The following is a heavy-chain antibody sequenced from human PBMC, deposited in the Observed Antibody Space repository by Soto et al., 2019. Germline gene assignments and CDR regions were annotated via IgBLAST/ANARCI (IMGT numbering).Heavy chain of an antibody. Sequence: SETLSLTCAVYGGSFSGYYWSWIRQPPGKGLEWIGEINHSGSTNYNPSLKSRVTISVDTSKNQFSLKLSSVTAADTAVYYCARGPYGEYFQHWGQGTMVTVSS. CDR3: ARGPYGEYFQH. D-gene: IGHD2-8*01. CDR2: INHSGST. CDR1: GGSFSGYY. V-gene: IGHV4-34*01. J-gene: IGHJ1*01.